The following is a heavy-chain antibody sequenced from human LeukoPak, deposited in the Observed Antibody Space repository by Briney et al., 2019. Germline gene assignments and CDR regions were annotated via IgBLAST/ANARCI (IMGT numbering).Heavy chain of an antibody. Sequence: GGSLRLSCAASEFTVGSNYMSWVRQAPGKGLEWVSVIYSAGTTYSADSVKGRFSISGDTSKNTLYLQINSLRAEDTAVYFCARVGIVVVPGFNAFDMWGQGTMVTVSS. J-gene: IGHJ3*02. CDR1: EFTVGSNY. CDR2: IYSAGTT. D-gene: IGHD2-2*01. V-gene: IGHV3-66*02. CDR3: ARVGIVVVPGFNAFDM.